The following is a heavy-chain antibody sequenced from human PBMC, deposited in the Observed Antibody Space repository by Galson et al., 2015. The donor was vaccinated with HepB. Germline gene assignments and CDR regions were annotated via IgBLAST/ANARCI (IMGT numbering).Heavy chain of an antibody. V-gene: IGHV1-58*01. CDR2: IVVGSGNT. Sequence: SVKVSCKASGFTFTSSAVQWVRQARGQRLEWIGWIVVGSGNTNYAQKFQERVTITRDMSTSTAYMELSSLRSEDTAVYYCAAGGYYYFGSDYWGQGTLVTVSS. J-gene: IGHJ4*02. CDR1: GFTFTSSA. CDR3: AAGGYYYFGSDY. D-gene: IGHD3-22*01.